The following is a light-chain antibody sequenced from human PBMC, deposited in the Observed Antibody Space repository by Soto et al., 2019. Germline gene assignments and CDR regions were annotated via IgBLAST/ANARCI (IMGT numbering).Light chain of an antibody. CDR2: GAS. Sequence: GLTQSPGPLSLSPGERATPSCRASQSVSSSYLAWYQQKPGQAPRLLIYGASSRATGIPDRFSGSGSGTDFTLTISRLQPEDFAVYYCQQYGSSPQTFGQGTKVDIK. CDR1: QSVSSSY. CDR3: QQYGSSPQT. V-gene: IGKV3-20*01. J-gene: IGKJ1*01.